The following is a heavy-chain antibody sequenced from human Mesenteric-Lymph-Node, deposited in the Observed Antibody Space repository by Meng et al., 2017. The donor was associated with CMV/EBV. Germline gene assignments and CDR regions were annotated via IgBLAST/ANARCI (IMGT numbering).Heavy chain of an antibody. CDR2: ITTSSTII. D-gene: IGHD5-18*01. CDR1: GFTFNDYY. J-gene: IGHJ4*02. Sequence: GESLKISCVGSGFTFNDYYFSWVRQAPGKGLEWLADITTSSTIINYADSVKGRFTIARDNAKNSVYLHMESLRAEDTAVYYCARRLWKQLWSDYGGQGTLVTVSS. CDR3: ARRLWKQLWSDY. V-gene: IGHV3-11*01.